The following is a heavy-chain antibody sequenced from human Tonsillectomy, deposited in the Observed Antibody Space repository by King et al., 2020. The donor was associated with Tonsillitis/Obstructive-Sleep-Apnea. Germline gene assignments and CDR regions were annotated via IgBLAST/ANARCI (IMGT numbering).Heavy chain of an antibody. CDR2: INHSGST. CDR3: ARGLGTGGTFDI. CDR1: GGSFSGYY. Sequence: VQLQQWGAGLLKPSETLSLTCAVYGGSFSGYYWTWIRQPPGQGLEWIGEINHSGSTNYNPSLKSRVIIPIDRSKNQFSLKVSSVTAADTAVYYCARGLGTGGTFDIWGQGTMVSVSS. J-gene: IGHJ3*02. D-gene: IGHD1-14*01. V-gene: IGHV4-34*01.